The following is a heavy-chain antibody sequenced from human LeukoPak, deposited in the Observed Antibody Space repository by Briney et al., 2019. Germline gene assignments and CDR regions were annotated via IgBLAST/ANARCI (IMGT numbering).Heavy chain of an antibody. Sequence: PSETLSLTSTVSGGSISSYYWSWIRQPPGKGLEWIGYIYYSGSTNYNPSLKSRVTISVDTSKNQFSLKLSSVTAADTAVYYCARERTVVTEYWYFDLWGRGTLVTVSS. D-gene: IGHD4-23*01. CDR2: IYYSGST. V-gene: IGHV4-59*01. CDR1: GGSISSYY. CDR3: ARERTVVTEYWYFDL. J-gene: IGHJ2*01.